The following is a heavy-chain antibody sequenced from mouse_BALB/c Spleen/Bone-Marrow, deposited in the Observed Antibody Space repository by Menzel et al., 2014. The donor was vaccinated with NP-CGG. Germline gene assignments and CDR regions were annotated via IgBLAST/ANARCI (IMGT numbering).Heavy chain of an antibody. CDR1: GYTFTSYW. CDR3: ARRPTTVVATDY. J-gene: IGHJ2*01. CDR2: INPSNGRT. D-gene: IGHD1-1*01. Sequence: QVQLQQSGAELVKPGASVELSCKASGYTFTSYWMHWVKQRPGQGLEWIGEINPSNGRTNYNEKFKSKATLTVDKSSSTAYMQLSSLTSEDSAVYYCARRPTTVVATDYWGQGTTLTVSS. V-gene: IGHV1S81*02.